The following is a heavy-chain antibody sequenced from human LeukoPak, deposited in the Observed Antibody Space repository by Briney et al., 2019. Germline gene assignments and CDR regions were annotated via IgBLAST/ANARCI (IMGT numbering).Heavy chain of an antibody. J-gene: IGHJ3*02. CDR1: GGSMSSYY. CDR3: ARRSRNYGDYVWGPFDI. D-gene: IGHD4-17*01. CDR2: IYTSGST. V-gene: IGHV4-4*07. Sequence: PSETLSLTCTVSGGSMSSYYWSWIRQPAGKGLEWIGRIYTSGSTNCNPSLKSRVTMSVDTSKNQFSLKLSSVTAADTAVYYCARRSRNYGDYVWGPFDIWGQGTMVTVSS.